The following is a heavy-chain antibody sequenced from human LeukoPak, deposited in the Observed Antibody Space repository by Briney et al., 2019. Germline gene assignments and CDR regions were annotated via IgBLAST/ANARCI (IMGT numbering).Heavy chain of an antibody. D-gene: IGHD6-19*01. CDR1: GFTVRDYH. CDR3: TRDEPGSSWFN. Sequence: GGSLRLSCTATGFTVRDYHMSWIRQAPGKGLELVSAIVGSSTHHADSVKGRFTISRDNFKNTLNLQMNSLRAEDSAIYYCTRDEPGSSWFNWGQGTLITVSS. J-gene: IGHJ4*02. V-gene: IGHV3-23*01. CDR2: IVGSST.